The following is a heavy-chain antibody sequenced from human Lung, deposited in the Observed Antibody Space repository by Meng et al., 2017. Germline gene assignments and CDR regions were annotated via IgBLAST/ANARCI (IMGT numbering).Heavy chain of an antibody. V-gene: IGHV3-21*01. J-gene: IGHJ4*02. D-gene: IGHD2-15*01. CDR2: ISSSSA. Sequence: EVQLVESGGGLVTPGCPLRLSCAASGFTFSSYSMNWVRQAPGKGLEWVSSISSSSAYADSVKGRFTISRDNAKNSLYLQMNSLRAEDTAVYYCARGRVVVAATPSDYWGQGTLVTVSS. CDR1: GFTFSSYS. CDR3: ARGRVVVAATPSDY.